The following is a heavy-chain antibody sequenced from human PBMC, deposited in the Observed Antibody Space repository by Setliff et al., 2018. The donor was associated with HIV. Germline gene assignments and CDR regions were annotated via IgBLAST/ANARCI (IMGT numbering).Heavy chain of an antibody. CDR3: ARDYLYYNLYNGSPVYGMDV. CDR1: GFTFRNYN. D-gene: IGHD3-3*01. V-gene: IGHV3-48*03. CDR2: ISIGSGAAI. J-gene: IGHJ6*02. Sequence: LRLSCAASGFTFRNYNFNWVRQAPGRGLEWVSSISIGSGAAIYYAESVQGRFTVSRDNSKNSLYLQMNSLRVEDTAVYYCARDYLYYNLYNGSPVYGMDVWGQGTTVTVAS.